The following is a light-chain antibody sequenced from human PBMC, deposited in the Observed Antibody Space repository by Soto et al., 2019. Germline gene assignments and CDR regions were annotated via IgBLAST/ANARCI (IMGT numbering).Light chain of an antibody. V-gene: IGLV2-14*02. CDR3: ATWDVSLSAWV. J-gene: IGLJ3*02. Sequence: QSALTQPASVSGSPGQSITISCTGTSSDVGSHNFVSWYQQRPGKAPKLMIFEVTKRPSGVSSRFSASKSGNTASLAISGLQSDDEADYYCATWDVSLSAWVFGGGTKVTVL. CDR2: EVT. CDR1: SSDVGSHNF.